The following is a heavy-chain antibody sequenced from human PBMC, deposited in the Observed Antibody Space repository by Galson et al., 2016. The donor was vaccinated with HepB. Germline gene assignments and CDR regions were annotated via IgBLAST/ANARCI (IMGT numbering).Heavy chain of an antibody. D-gene: IGHD3-10*01. V-gene: IGHV5-51*01. Sequence: QSGAEVKKPRESLEIYCKGADYSFSDYWIAWVRQRPGQGLEWMGIIFPGDSDTTYSPSFEGQVTISADKYITTAYLQWTSLKDSDTAKYFCAPVPPRQTLVRGKNTNYFYGMDVWGQGTTVTVSS. J-gene: IGHJ6*01. CDR1: DYSFSDYW. CDR2: IFPGDSDT. CDR3: APVPPRQTLVRGKNTNYFYGMDV.